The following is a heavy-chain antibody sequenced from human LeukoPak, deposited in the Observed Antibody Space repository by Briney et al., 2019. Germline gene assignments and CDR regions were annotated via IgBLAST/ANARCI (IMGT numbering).Heavy chain of an antibody. D-gene: IGHD3-3*01. CDR1: GFTFSSCA. J-gene: IGHJ4*02. Sequence: GGSLRLSCAASGFTFSSCAMHWVRQAPGKGLEWVAVISSDGSNQYYADSVKGRFTISRDNSKNTLYLQMNSLRAEDTAVYYCARGVTIFGVVEYYFDYWGQGTLVTVSS. V-gene: IGHV3-30*03. CDR2: ISSDGSNQ. CDR3: ARGVTIFGVVEYYFDY.